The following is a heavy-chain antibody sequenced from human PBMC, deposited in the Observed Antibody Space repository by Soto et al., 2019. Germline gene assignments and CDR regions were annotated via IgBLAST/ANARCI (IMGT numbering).Heavy chain of an antibody. V-gene: IGHV3-23*01. Sequence: GGSLRLSCAASGFTFSSYAMSWVRQAPGKGLEWVSAISGSGGSTYYADPVKGRFTISRDNSKNTLYLQMNSLRAEDTAVYYCAKDTSPQEYYYGMDVWGQGATVTVS. CDR3: AKDTSPQEYYYGMDV. D-gene: IGHD1-26*01. CDR1: GFTFSSYA. J-gene: IGHJ6*02. CDR2: ISGSGGST.